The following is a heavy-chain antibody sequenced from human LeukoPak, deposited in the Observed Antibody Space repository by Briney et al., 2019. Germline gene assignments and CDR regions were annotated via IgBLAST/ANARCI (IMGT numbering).Heavy chain of an antibody. CDR2: IYYSGST. V-gene: IGHV4-39*01. J-gene: IGHJ6*03. Sequence: PSETLSLTCTVSGGSISSSSYYWGWIRQPPGKGLEWIGSIYYSGSTYYNPSLKSRVTISVDTSQNQFSLKLSSVTAADTAVYYCARLVRYCSSTSCYTRYYYYYYYMDVWGEGTTVTVSS. CDR1: GGSISSSSYY. D-gene: IGHD2-2*02. CDR3: ARLVRYCSSTSCYTRYYYYYYYMDV.